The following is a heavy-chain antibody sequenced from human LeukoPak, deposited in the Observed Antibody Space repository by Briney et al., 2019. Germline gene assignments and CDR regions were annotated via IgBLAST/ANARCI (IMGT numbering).Heavy chain of an antibody. Sequence: GESLKISCKGSGYSFTSYWIGWVRQMPGKGLEWRGIIYPGDSDTRYSPSFQGQVTISADKSISTAYLQWSSLKASDTAMYYCASSSGNMITFGGVIVGGYFDYWGQGTLVTVSS. D-gene: IGHD3-16*02. CDR1: GYSFTSYW. V-gene: IGHV5-51*01. CDR3: ASSSGNMITFGGVIVGGYFDY. J-gene: IGHJ4*02. CDR2: IYPGDSDT.